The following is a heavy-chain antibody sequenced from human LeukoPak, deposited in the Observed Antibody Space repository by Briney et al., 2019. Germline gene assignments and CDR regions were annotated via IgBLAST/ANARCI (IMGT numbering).Heavy chain of an antibody. Sequence: GGSLRLSCAASGFTFSSYAMSWVRQAPGKGLEWVSGINWNGGSTVYADSVKGRFTISRDNAKNSLYLQMNSLRAEDTALYHCARESNYDSSGYLDYWGQGTLVTVSS. CDR1: GFTFSSYA. D-gene: IGHD3-22*01. J-gene: IGHJ4*02. CDR3: ARESNYDSSGYLDY. CDR2: INWNGGST. V-gene: IGHV3-20*01.